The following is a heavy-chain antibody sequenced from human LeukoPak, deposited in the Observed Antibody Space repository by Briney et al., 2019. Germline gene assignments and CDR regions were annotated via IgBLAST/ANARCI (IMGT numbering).Heavy chain of an antibody. V-gene: IGHV1-69*04. CDR1: GGTFSSYA. Sequence: SVKVSCKASGGTFSSYAISWVRQAPGQGLEWMGRIIPILGIANYAQKFQGRVTITADKSTSTAYMELSSLRSEDTAVYYCARGLHWNDVRSNAFDIWGQGTMVTVSS. CDR3: ARGLHWNDVRSNAFDI. J-gene: IGHJ3*02. D-gene: IGHD1-1*01. CDR2: IIPILGIA.